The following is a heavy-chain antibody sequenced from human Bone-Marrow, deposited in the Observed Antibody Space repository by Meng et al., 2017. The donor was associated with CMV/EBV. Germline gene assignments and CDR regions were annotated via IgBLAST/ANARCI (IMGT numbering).Heavy chain of an antibody. J-gene: IGHJ4*02. D-gene: IGHD6-19*01. V-gene: IGHV1-2*02. CDR1: GFTFTDYG. CDR3: ARDIPGSRYSSGWPLDY. Sequence: ASVKVSCKASGFTFTDYGISWVRQAPGQGLEWMGWINPNSVDTNYAQKFQGKVTMTRDTSISTAYMELTSLRPDDTAVYYCARDIPGSRYSSGWPLDYWGQGTLVTVSS. CDR2: INPNSVDT.